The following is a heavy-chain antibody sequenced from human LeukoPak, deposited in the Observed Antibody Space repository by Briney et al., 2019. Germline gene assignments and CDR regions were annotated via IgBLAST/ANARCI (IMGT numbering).Heavy chain of an antibody. CDR1: GFTFRIYA. D-gene: IGHD7-27*01. J-gene: IGHJ2*01. V-gene: IGHV3-23*01. CDR3: AKDHLTGDPGWYFDL. CDR2: ISGSGGST. Sequence: GGSLRLSCAASGFTFRIYAMSWVRQAPGRGLEWVSTISGSGGSTYYADSVKGRFTFPRDNSKNTLYLQMNSLRAEDTAVYYCAKDHLTGDPGWYFDLWGRGALVTVSS.